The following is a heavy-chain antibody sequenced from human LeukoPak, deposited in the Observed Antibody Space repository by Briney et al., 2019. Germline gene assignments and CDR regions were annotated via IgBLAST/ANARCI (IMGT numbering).Heavy chain of an antibody. J-gene: IGHJ3*02. CDR3: AKDMSSDFWSGAILDAFDI. D-gene: IGHD3-3*01. CDR2: ICSSGSTI. V-gene: IGHV3-11*01. CDR1: GFNFSDYY. Sequence: GGPLRLSCAASGFNFSDYYMSWIRQAPGKGREWVSYICSSGSTIYYADSVKGRFTISRDNSKNTLYLQMNSLRAEDTAVYYCAKDMSSDFWSGAILDAFDIWGQGTMVTVSS.